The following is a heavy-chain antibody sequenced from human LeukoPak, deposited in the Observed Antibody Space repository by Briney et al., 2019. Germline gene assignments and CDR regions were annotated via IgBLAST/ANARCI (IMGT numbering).Heavy chain of an antibody. D-gene: IGHD3-9*01. CDR1: GGSISSSNW. V-gene: IGHV4-4*02. J-gene: IGHJ4*02. Sequence: PSGTLSLTCAVSGGSISSSNWWSWVRQPPGKGLEWIGEIYHSGSTNYNPSLKSRVTISLDTSKNQFSLKLTSVSAADTAVYYCARDVRTINVLTGYYRPYYFDYWGQGTLVAVSS. CDR2: IYHSGST. CDR3: ARDVRTINVLTGYYRPYYFDY.